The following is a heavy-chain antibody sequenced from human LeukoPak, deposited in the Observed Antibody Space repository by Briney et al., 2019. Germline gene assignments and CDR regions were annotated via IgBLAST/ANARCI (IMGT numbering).Heavy chain of an antibody. V-gene: IGHV1-2*02. CDR2: INPRNGDT. Sequence: ASVKVSCKASGYTFIVYYVHWVRQAPGQGLEWMGWINPRNGDTKFAQNFQGRVTMTRDTSISTVYMELSSLTPDDTAVYYCAGGGMAVAGTSLGDYWGQGTLVTVSS. CDR3: AGGGMAVAGTSLGDY. D-gene: IGHD6-19*01. CDR1: GYTFIVYY. J-gene: IGHJ4*02.